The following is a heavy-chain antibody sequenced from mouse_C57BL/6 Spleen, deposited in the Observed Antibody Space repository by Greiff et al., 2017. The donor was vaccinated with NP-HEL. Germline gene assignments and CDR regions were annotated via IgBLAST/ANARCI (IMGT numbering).Heavy chain of an antibody. V-gene: IGHV5-17*01. D-gene: IGHD2-5*01. J-gene: IGHJ4*01. Sequence: EVKLVESGGGLVKPGGSLKLSCAASGFTFSDYGMHWVRQAPEKGLEWVAYISSGSSTIYYADTVKGRFTITRDNAKNTLFLQMASLRSEDTAMYYCASRAYYSNYDAMDYWGQGTSVTVSS. CDR2: ISSGSSTI. CDR3: ASRAYYSNYDAMDY. CDR1: GFTFSDYG.